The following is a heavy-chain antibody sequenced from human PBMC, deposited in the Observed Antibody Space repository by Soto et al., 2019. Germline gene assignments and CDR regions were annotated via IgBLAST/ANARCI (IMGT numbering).Heavy chain of an antibody. CDR1: GFSFGTFV. CDR2: ITDSGYTA. CDR3: AKNGQWPPTPPEA. D-gene: IGHD6-19*01. J-gene: IGHJ4*02. V-gene: IGHV3-23*01. Sequence: EVQLLESGGASVQPGGSLGLSCAASGFSFGTFVMTWFRQAPGGGLEWVSSITDSGYTASYAGTVEGRFTVSRDNSKNILFLQMNGLRAEDTATYYCAKNGQWPPTPPEAWGQGTLVTVSS.